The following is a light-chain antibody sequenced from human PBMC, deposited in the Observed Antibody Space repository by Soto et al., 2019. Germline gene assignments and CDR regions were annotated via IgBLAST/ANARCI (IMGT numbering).Light chain of an antibody. J-gene: IGKJ1*01. CDR3: MQETQFPWT. V-gene: IGKV2-24*01. CDR1: QSLVHSDGTTY. CDR2: KIS. Sequence: DIVMTKTPLSSPVTLGQPASISCRSSQSLVHSDGTTYLTWLHQRPGQPPRLLRYKISNRFSGVPDRFIVREAGTDFTLKISRVEAEDVGVYYCMQETQFPWTFGQGTKVEIK.